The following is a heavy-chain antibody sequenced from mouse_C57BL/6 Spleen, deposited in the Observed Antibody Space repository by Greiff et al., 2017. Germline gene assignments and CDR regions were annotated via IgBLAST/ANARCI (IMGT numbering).Heavy chain of an antibody. V-gene: IGHV1-64*01. CDR1: GYTFTSYW. J-gene: IGHJ1*03. Sequence: QVQLQQPGAELVKPGASVKLSCKASGYTFTSYWMHWVKQRPGQGLEWIGMIHPNSGSTNYNEKCKSKATLTVDKSSSTAYMQLSSLTSEDSAVYYCATNWDWYFDVWGTGTTVTVSS. CDR2: IHPNSGST. CDR3: ATNWDWYFDV. D-gene: IGHD4-1*01.